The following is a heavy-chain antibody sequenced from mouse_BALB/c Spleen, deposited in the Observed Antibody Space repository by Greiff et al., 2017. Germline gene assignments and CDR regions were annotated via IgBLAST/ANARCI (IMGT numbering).Heavy chain of an antibody. D-gene: IGHD3-3*01. J-gene: IGHJ3*01. V-gene: IGHV5-2*03. Sequence: EVMLVESGGGLVQPGESLKLSCESTEYEFPSHDMSWVRKTPEKRLELVAAINSDGGSTYYPDTMERRFVISRDNTKKTLYLQMSSLRSEDTALYYCAGRGDGGNGFAYWGQGTLVTVSA. CDR1: EYEFPSHD. CDR2: INSDGGST. CDR3: AGRGDGGNGFAY.